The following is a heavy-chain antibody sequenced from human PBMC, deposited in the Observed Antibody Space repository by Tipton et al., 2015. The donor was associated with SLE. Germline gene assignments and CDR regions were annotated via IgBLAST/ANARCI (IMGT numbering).Heavy chain of an antibody. J-gene: IGHJ4*02. D-gene: IGHD2-2*01. V-gene: IGHV3-48*01. CDR1: GFTFSAYS. Sequence: SLRLSCAASGFTFSAYSMNWVRQAPGKGLEWLSYISSSSSTIFYADSVKGRFTISRDNAKNSLYLQMNSLRAEDTAVYYCAKGDCSSTSCYPDFWGQGTLVIVSS. CDR3: AKGDCSSTSCYPDF. CDR2: ISSSSSTI.